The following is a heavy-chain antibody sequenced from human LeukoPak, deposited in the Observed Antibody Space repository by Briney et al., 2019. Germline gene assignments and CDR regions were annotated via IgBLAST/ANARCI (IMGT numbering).Heavy chain of an antibody. CDR1: DSSISSDSY. CDR3: ARSTAGPRSFDV. Sequence: PSETLSLTCPLSDSSISSDSYWGWIRQAPGKGLEWIGSFYHSCMTFYNPSLSTRVTVSLDTSKKHFSLNLSSVTAADTAVYYCARSTAGPRSFDVWGQGTLVTVSS. D-gene: IGHD2-2*01. J-gene: IGHJ3*01. V-gene: IGHV4-38-2*01. CDR2: FYHSCMT.